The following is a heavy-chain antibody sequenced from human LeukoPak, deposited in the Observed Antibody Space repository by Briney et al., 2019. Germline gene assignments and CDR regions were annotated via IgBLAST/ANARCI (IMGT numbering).Heavy chain of an antibody. J-gene: IGHJ4*02. D-gene: IGHD6-19*01. CDR1: GGSFTIYS. CDR3: ARGVAVATTTLKFDQ. V-gene: IGHV4-34*01. Sequence: SETLSLTCAVYGGSFTIYSWTWIRQSPGKGLEWIGEINHSGNTNYNPSLKSRVTISVDTSKNQFSLQVTSVTAADTAVYYCARGVAVATTTLKFDQWGQGTLVTVSS. CDR2: INHSGNT.